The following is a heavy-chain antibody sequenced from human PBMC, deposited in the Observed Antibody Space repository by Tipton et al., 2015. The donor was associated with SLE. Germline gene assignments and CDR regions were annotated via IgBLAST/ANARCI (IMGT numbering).Heavy chain of an antibody. CDR2: ISYDGSNK. J-gene: IGHJ6*02. CDR3: ARVPSGMDV. CDR1: GFTFSSYA. V-gene: IGHV3-30*04. Sequence: SLRLSCAASGFTFSSYAMHWVRQALGKGLEWVAVISYDGSNKYYADSVKGRFTISRDNSKNTLYLQMNSLRAEDTAVYYCARVPSGMDVWGQGTTVTVSS.